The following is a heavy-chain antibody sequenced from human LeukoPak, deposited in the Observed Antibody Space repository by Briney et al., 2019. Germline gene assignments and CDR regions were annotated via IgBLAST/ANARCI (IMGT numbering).Heavy chain of an antibody. CDR2: VYGGGHA. Sequence: SETLSLTCTVSGDSVGSGPNYWSWIRQSPMKGLEWIGWVYGGGHAYHNPSLLGRATISLDKSKNQFSLTLTSVTAADTTVYYCAEATGEAAAARHWGPGTLVTVSS. CDR1: GDSVGSGPNY. CDR3: AEATGEAAAARH. J-gene: IGHJ1*01. D-gene: IGHD6-25*01. V-gene: IGHV4-30-2*06.